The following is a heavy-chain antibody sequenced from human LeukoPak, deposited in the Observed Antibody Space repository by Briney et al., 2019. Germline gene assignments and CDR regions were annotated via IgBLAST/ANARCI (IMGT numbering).Heavy chain of an antibody. Sequence: SGTLSLTCAVSGGSISSSNWWSWIRQPPGTGLEWIGYIYYSGSTNYNPSLKSRVPISVDTSKTQVSLKLSSVTAADTAVYYCAGDMYYYDSSGYHEYFQHWGQGTLVTVSS. CDR1: GGSISSSNW. CDR2: IYYSGST. D-gene: IGHD3-22*01. CDR3: AGDMYYYDSSGYHEYFQH. V-gene: IGHV4-61*01. J-gene: IGHJ1*01.